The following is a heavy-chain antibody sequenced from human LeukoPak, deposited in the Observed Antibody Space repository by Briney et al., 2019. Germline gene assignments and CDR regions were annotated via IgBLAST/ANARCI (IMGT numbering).Heavy chain of an antibody. J-gene: IGHJ4*02. Sequence: ASVKVSCKASGYTFTSYGITWVRQAPGQGLEWMGWISAYSGNTNYAQKLQGRVTLTTDTSTSTAYMELRSLRSDDTAVYYCARDLWFGELLYHYWGQGTLVTVSS. CDR2: ISAYSGNT. CDR3: ARDLWFGELLYHY. V-gene: IGHV1-18*01. CDR1: GYTFTSYG. D-gene: IGHD3-10*01.